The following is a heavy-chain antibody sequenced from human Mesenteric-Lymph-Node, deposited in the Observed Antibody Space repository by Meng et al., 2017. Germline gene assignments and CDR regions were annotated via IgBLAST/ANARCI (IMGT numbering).Heavy chain of an antibody. CDR1: GVSISSSNW. J-gene: IGHJ3*02. CDR2: INHSGGT. V-gene: IGHV4-4*02. D-gene: IGHD2-21*01. Sequence: GSLRLSCAVSGVSISSSNWWSWIRQPPGKGLEWSGEINHSGGTNYNPSLKSRVTISVDTSKNQFSLKLSSVTAADTAVYYCARGSSRGGDRQVAFDIWGQGTMVTVSS. CDR3: ARGSSRGGDRQVAFDI.